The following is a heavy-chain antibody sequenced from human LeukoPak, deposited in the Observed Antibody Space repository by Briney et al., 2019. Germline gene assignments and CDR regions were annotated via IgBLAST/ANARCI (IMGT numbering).Heavy chain of an antibody. Sequence: PSETLSLTCSVSDDSITMYYWTWIRQPPGKGPEWIGYVDHTGSTNFNPSLNGRVSISRDTSKNLFSLRLRSVTAADTAVYFCARGRVSSSTYYSTYYYYFYMDVWGKGTTVTVSS. CDR1: DDSITMYY. CDR3: ARGRVSSSTYYSTYYYYFYMDV. D-gene: IGHD3-22*01. J-gene: IGHJ6*03. V-gene: IGHV4-59*01. CDR2: VDHTGST.